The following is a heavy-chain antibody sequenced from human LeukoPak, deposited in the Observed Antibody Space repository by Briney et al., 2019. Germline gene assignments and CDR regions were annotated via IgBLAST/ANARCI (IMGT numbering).Heavy chain of an antibody. D-gene: IGHD6-6*01. CDR3: ARPRAGGFSQLVQPRPFDY. CDR2: INHSGSN. Sequence: SETLSLTCAVYGGSFSGYYWSGIRQPPRKGLEWIREINHSGSNNYNPFLKSRVTKPVDTSKNHFALKLSSVTAADTAVYYCARPRAGGFSQLVQPRPFDYWGQGTLVTVSS. V-gene: IGHV4-34*01. J-gene: IGHJ4*02. CDR1: GGSFSGYY.